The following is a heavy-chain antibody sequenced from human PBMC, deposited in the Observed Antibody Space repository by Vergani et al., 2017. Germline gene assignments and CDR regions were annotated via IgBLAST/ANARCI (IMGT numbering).Heavy chain of an antibody. J-gene: IGHJ4*02. CDR1: EFTFSSYS. Sequence: EVQLLESGGGLVQPGGSLRLSCAASEFTFSSYSMNWVRQAPGKGLEWVSSISSSSSYIYYADSVKARFTISRDNANNSLYLQMNSLRAEDTAVYYCARERVLGSGSGYYQTGFDYWGQGTLVTVSS. CDR2: ISSSSSYI. D-gene: IGHD6-13*01. CDR3: ARERVLGSGSGYYQTGFDY. V-gene: IGHV3-21*01.